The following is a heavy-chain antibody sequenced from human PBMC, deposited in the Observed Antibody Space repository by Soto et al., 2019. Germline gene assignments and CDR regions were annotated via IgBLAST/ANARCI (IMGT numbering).Heavy chain of an antibody. D-gene: IGHD6-19*01. Sequence: EVQLVESGGGLVQPGGSLKLSCAASGFTFSGSAMHWVRQASGKGLEWVGRIRSKANSYATAYAASVKGRLTISRDDSKNTAYLQMNSLKTEDTAVYYCTRPGYSSGWYDYYYGMDVWGQGTTVTVSS. V-gene: IGHV3-73*02. CDR3: TRPGYSSGWYDYYYGMDV. CDR2: IRSKANSYAT. CDR1: GFTFSGSA. J-gene: IGHJ6*02.